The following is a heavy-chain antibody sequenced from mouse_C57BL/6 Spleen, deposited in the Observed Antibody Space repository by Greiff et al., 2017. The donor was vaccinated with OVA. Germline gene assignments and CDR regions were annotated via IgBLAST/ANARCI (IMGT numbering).Heavy chain of an antibody. CDR3: ARSVGIYYDYDGWYFDV. Sequence: QVQLQQSGAELVRPGSSVKLSCKASGYTFTSYWMHWVKQRPIQGLEWIGNIDPSDSETHYNKKFKDTAKLTVDKSSSTAYRQLSSLTSEDSAVYYCARSVGIYYDYDGWYFDVWCTGTTVTVSS. CDR1: GYTFTSYW. J-gene: IGHJ1*03. V-gene: IGHV1-52*01. CDR2: IDPSDSET. D-gene: IGHD2-4*01.